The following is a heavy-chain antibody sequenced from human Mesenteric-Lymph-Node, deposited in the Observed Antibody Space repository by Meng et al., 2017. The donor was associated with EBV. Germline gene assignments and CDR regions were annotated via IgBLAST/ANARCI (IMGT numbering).Heavy chain of an antibody. CDR1: GDSISSSNW. J-gene: IGHJ5*02. V-gene: IGHV4-4*02. D-gene: IGHD3-22*01. CDR2: ISHTGTT. Sequence: QVLLTAPGPGPGEGAGPLSLACLFSGDSISSSNWWNWVRQAPGKGLEWIGQISHTGTTNYNPSLKSRVTISLDMSKNKFSLTLNSVTAADTAVYYCARRDVDGYYNYFDPWGRGTLVTVSS. CDR3: ARRDVDGYYNYFDP.